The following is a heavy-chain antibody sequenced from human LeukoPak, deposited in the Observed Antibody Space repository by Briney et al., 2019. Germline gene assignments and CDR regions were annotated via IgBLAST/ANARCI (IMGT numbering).Heavy chain of an antibody. D-gene: IGHD6-6*01. V-gene: IGHV4-59*01. CDR2: ISYSGST. Sequence: PSQTLSLTCTVSGGSISSYYWSWIRQPPGKGLEWIAYISYSGSTNYNPSLKSRITISVDTSKTQFSLKLTSVTAADTAVYYCAKVGVAARRFGYYLDYWGQGTLVTVSS. CDR1: GGSISSYY. CDR3: AKVGVAARRFGYYLDY. J-gene: IGHJ4*02.